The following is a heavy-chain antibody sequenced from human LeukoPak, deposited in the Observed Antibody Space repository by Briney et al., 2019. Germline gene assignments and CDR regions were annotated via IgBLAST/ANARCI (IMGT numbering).Heavy chain of an antibody. CDR3: ARDLSRNDYVWGSYRLDYYYYGMDV. Sequence: PSETLSLTCTVSGGSISSSSYYWGWIRQPPGKGLEWIGSIYYSGSTYYNPSLKSRVTISVDTSKNQFSLKLSSVTAADTAVYYCARDLSRNDYVWGSYRLDYYYYGMDVWGQGTTVTVSS. CDR1: GGSISSSSYY. V-gene: IGHV4-39*07. J-gene: IGHJ6*02. CDR2: IYYSGST. D-gene: IGHD3-16*02.